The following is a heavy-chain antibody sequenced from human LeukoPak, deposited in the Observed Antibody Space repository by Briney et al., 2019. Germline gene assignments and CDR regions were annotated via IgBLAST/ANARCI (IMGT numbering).Heavy chain of an antibody. D-gene: IGHD3-22*01. CDR2: IYYSGST. CDR1: GGSISSSSYY. CDR3: ARGIPMIVVVRSPKPYNWFDP. Sequence: PSETLSLTCTVSGGSISSSSYYWGWIRQPPGKGLEWIGSIYYSGSTYYNPSLKSRVTISVDTSKNQFSLKLSSVTAADTAVYYCARGIPMIVVVRSPKPYNWFDPWGQGTLVTVSS. V-gene: IGHV4-39*07. J-gene: IGHJ5*02.